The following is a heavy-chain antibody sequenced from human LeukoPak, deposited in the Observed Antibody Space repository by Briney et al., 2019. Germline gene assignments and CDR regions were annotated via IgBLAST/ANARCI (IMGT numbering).Heavy chain of an antibody. CDR3: AKAALRNPLPNFDY. CDR2: IKEDGSEK. Sequence: GGSLRLSCAASGFTFRNYWMRWVRQAPGKGLEWVANIKEDGSEKYYVDSVKGRFTISRDNSKNTLYLQMNSLRAEDTAVYYCAKAALRNPLPNFDYWGQGTLVTVSS. J-gene: IGHJ4*02. V-gene: IGHV3-7*03. CDR1: GFTFRNYW.